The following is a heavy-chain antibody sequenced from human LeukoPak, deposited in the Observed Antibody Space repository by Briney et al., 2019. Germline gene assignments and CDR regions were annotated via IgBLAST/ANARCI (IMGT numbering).Heavy chain of an antibody. D-gene: IGHD1-26*01. Sequence: GGSLRLSCAASGFTFSSYSMNWVRQAPGKGLEWVSYISSSSSTIYYADSVKGRFTTSRDNSKNTLYLQMNSLRAEDTAVYYCAKDRQYSGSYEGNFDYWGQGTLVTVSS. CDR1: GFTFSSYS. J-gene: IGHJ4*02. V-gene: IGHV3-48*01. CDR2: ISSSSSTI. CDR3: AKDRQYSGSYEGNFDY.